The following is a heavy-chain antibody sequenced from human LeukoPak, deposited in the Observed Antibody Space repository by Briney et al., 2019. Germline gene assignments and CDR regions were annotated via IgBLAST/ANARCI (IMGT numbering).Heavy chain of an antibody. CDR2: IKQDGSEK. V-gene: IGHV3-7*01. J-gene: IGHJ5*02. Sequence: GGSLRLSRAASGFTFSSYWMSWVRQAPGKGLEWVANIKQDGSEKYYVDSVKGRFTISRDNAKNSLYLQMNSLRAEDTAVYYCARGDSSWYEGWNWFDPWGQGTLVTVSS. CDR1: GFTFSSYW. CDR3: ARGDSSWYEGWNWFDP. D-gene: IGHD6-13*01.